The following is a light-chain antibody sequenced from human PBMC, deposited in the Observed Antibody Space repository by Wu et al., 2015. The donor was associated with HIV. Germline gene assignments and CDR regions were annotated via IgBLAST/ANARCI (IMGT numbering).Light chain of an antibody. CDR1: QGIRND. CDR2: AAS. V-gene: IGKV1-6*01. Sequence: AIQMTQSPSSLSASVGDRVTITCRASQGIRNDLGWYQQKPGKAPVLLIYAASTLQSGVPSRFSGSSSGTDFTLTISSLQPEDFATYYCLQDYNYPRTFGQGTKVEIK. CDR3: LQDYNYPRT. J-gene: IGKJ1*01.